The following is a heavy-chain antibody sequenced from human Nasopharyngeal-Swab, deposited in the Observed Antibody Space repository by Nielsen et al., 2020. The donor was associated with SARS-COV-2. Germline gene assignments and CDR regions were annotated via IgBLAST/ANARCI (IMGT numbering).Heavy chain of an antibody. CDR2: ISSSSSYI. CDR1: GFTFSSYS. D-gene: IGHD3-3*02. Sequence: GGSLRLSCAASGFTFSSYSMSWVRQAPGKGLEWISSISSSSSYIYYADSVKGRFTISRDNAKNSLYLQMNSLGDEDTAVYYCASVRIFGVVMNDYWGQGTLVTVSS. V-gene: IGHV3-21*01. CDR3: ASVRIFGVVMNDY. J-gene: IGHJ4*02.